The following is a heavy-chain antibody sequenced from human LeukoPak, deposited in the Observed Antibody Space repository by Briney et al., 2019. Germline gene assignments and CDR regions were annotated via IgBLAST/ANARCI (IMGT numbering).Heavy chain of an antibody. CDR2: IYSGGST. V-gene: IGHV3-NL1*01. CDR3: ARGSGWAFDI. J-gene: IGHJ3*02. CDR1: GFTFSSYG. Sequence: GGSLRLSCAASGFTFSSYGMHWVRQAPAKGLEWVSVIYSGGSTYYADSVKGRFTISRDNSKNTLYLQMNSLRAEDTAVYYCARGSGWAFDIWGQGTVVTVSS. D-gene: IGHD6-25*01.